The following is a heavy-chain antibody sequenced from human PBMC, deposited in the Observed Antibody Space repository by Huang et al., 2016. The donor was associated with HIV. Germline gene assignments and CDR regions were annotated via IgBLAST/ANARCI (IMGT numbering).Heavy chain of an antibody. J-gene: IGHJ4*02. Sequence: QVQLVESGGGVAQPGRSLRLSCTASGFSFRNYAVDWFRQAPGKGLEWVAGIPYDGNTQHYADTVKGRFTSSRDNSKDTRYRQMTSLRPEDAAVYYWARVTTPTGGPVRGIIYPSANDFWGQGTLVTVSS. CDR1: GFSFRNYA. D-gene: IGHD3-10*01. CDR3: ARVTTPTGGPVRGIIYPSANDF. CDR2: IPYDGNTQ. V-gene: IGHV3-30*04.